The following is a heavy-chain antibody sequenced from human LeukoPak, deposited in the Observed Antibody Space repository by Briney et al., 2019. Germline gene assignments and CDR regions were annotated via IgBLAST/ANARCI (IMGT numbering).Heavy chain of an antibody. V-gene: IGHV3-11*05. D-gene: IGHD3-16*01. CDR3: ARDWALAFDY. CDR1: GFTFSDYY. Sequence: PGGSLRLSCAASGFTFSDYYMSWIRQAPGKGLEWVSYISSNNTYTSYADSVKGRFTISRDDAKNSLYLQMNSLRGEDVAVYYCARDWALAFDYWGQGTLVTVSS. J-gene: IGHJ4*02. CDR2: ISSNNTYT.